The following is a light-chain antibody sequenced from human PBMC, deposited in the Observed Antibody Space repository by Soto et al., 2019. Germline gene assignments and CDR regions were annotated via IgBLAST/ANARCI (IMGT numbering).Light chain of an antibody. Sequence: DIVMTQSPDSLAVSLGERATINCKSTQSVLISSQNKNCITWYQQKPGQPPKELIYWASTRESGVPDRFSGSWSGTDFTLTISSLQAEDVAVYYCHQYCSIPRTFGQGTKVEIK. CDR1: QSVLISSQNKNC. CDR3: HQYCSIPRT. J-gene: IGKJ1*01. V-gene: IGKV4-1*01. CDR2: WAS.